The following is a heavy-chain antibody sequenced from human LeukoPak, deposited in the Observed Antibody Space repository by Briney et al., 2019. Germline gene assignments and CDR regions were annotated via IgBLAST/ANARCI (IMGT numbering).Heavy chain of an antibody. V-gene: IGHV1-18*04. CDR2: ISAYNGNT. J-gene: IGHJ4*02. CDR3: ARDREAYYYDSSGYYPDY. Sequence: ASVKVSCKASGYTFTGYYMHWVRQAPGQGLEWMGWISAYNGNTNYAQKLQGRVTMTTDTSTSTAYMELRSLRSDDTAVYYCARDREAYYYDSSGYYPDYWGQGTLVTVSS. CDR1: GYTFTGYY. D-gene: IGHD3-22*01.